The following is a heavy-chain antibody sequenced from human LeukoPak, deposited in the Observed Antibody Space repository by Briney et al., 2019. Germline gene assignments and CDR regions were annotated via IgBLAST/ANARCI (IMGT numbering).Heavy chain of an antibody. D-gene: IGHD3-22*01. CDR3: ARTYYYDSSGYYLDY. CDR1: GYTFTGYY. CDR2: INPNSGGT. V-gene: IGHV1-2*02. Sequence: PRASVKVSCKASGYTFTGYYMHWVRQAPGQGLEWMGWINPNSGGTNYAQKFQGRVTVTRDTSISTAYMELSRLRSDDTAVYYCARTYYYDSSGYYLDYWGQGTLVTVSS. J-gene: IGHJ4*02.